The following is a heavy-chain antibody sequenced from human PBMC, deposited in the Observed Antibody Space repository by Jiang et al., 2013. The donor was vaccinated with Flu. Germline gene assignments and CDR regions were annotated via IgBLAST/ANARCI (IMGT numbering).Heavy chain of an antibody. D-gene: IGHD4-11*01. CDR3: ARTVTSGPLGYFDY. V-gene: IGHV4-31*03. J-gene: IGHJ4*02. CDR1: RGSITSGGFW. Sequence: GSGLVKPAQALSLTCSVSRGSITSGGFWWSWLRQPPGKGLEWLGHLYYSGATYYNPSLKSRLSISADTSKNQFSLQLTSVTAADTAVYYCARTVTSGPLGYFDYWAWEPWSPSPQ. CDR2: LYYSGAT.